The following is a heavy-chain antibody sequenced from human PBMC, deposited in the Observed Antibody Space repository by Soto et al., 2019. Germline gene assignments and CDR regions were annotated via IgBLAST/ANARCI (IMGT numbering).Heavy chain of an antibody. CDR1: GGSISSYY. J-gene: IGHJ2*01. CDR2: IYYSGST. CDR3: ARDTITFGGVIVTGSWYFDL. D-gene: IGHD3-16*02. V-gene: IGHV4-59*01. Sequence: QVQLQESGPGLVKPSETLSLTCTVSGGSISSYYWSWIRQPPGKGLEWIGYIYYSGSTNYNPSLKSRVTISVDTSKNQFSLKLSSVTAADTAVYYCARDTITFGGVIVTGSWYFDLWGRGTLVTVSS.